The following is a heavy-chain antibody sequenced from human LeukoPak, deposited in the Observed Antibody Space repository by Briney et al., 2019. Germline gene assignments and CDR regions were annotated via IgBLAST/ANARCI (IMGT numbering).Heavy chain of an antibody. Sequence: GGSLRLSCAASGFTFSSYGMHWVRQAPGKGLEWATFIRYDGSNKYYADSVKGRFTISRDNSKNTVYLQMNSLGEEDTAVYYCAKGGIIAAATFDYWGQGTLVTVSS. J-gene: IGHJ4*02. V-gene: IGHV3-30*02. CDR2: IRYDGSNK. CDR3: AKGGIIAAATFDY. CDR1: GFTFSSYG. D-gene: IGHD6-13*01.